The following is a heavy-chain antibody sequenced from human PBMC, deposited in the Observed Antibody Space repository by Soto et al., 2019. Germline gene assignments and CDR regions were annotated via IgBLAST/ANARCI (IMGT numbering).Heavy chain of an antibody. CDR2: IYSSGSA. V-gene: IGHV4-59*01. D-gene: IGHD2-2*02. CDR1: GGSISSFY. Sequence: SETLSLTCTVCGGSISSFYWSWVRQFPGEGLEWIGNIYSSGSANYNPSLKSRVIMSVDTSRNQFSLILSSVTAADTAVYYCARGCSTSSCYTAGYYNVDVWGQGTSVTVSS. J-gene: IGHJ6*02. CDR3: ARGCSTSSCYTAGYYNVDV.